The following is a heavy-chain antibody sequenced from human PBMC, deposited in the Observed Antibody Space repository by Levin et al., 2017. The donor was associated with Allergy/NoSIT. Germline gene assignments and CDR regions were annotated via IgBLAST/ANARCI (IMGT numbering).Heavy chain of an antibody. J-gene: IGHJ4*02. D-gene: IGHD3-10*01. CDR1: GGSISNYF. CDR2: IHDSGTT. CDR3: ARHVPACSYVSGCDPLGN. Sequence: SETLSLTCTVSGGSISNYFWSWIRQSPGKGLEWIGYIHDSGTTIYNPSLKSRLTMSLDTSKSQVSLNLNSVTAADTAVYYCARHVPACSYVSGCDPLGNWGQGTLVTVSS. V-gene: IGHV4-59*08.